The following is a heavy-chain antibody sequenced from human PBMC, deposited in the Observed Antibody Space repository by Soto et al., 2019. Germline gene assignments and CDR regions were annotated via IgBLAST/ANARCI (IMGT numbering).Heavy chain of an antibody. J-gene: IGHJ4*02. CDR3: ARADFGDGYDY. Sequence: PGGSLRLSCAASGFTVSSNYMSWVRQAPGKGLEWVSVIYSGGSTYYADSVKGRFTISRDNSKNTLYLQMNSLRAEDTAVYYCARADFGDGYDYWGQGTLVTVPQ. D-gene: IGHD5-12*01. V-gene: IGHV3-53*01. CDR1: GFTVSSNY. CDR2: IYSGGST.